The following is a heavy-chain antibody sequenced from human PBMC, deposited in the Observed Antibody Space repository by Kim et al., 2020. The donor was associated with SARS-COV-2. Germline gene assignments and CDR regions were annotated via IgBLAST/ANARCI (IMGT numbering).Heavy chain of an antibody. D-gene: IGHD6-19*01. CDR1: GFTFSSYG. Sequence: GGSLRLSCAASGFTFSSYGMHWVRQAPGKGLEWVAVIWYDGSNKYYADSVKGRFTISRDNSKNTLYLQMNSLRAEDTAVYYCARDGGGGYRAIVYWGQGTLVTVSS. J-gene: IGHJ4*03. CDR3: ARDGGGGYRAIVY. CDR2: IWYDGSNK. V-gene: IGHV3-33*01.